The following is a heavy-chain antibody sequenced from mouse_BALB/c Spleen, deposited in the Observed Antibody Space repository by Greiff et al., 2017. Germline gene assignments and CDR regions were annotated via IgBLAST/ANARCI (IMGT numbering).Heavy chain of an antibody. CDR2: ISYDGSN. J-gene: IGHJ4*01. D-gene: IGHD2-10*02. CDR3: AREYVEGAMDY. V-gene: IGHV3-6*02. Sequence: ESGPGLVKPSQSLSLTCSVTGYSITSGYYWYWIRQFPGNKLEWMGYISYDGSNNYNPSLKNRISITRDTSKNQFFLKLNSVTTEDTATYNCAREYVEGAMDYWGQGTSVTVSS. CDR1: GYSITSGYY.